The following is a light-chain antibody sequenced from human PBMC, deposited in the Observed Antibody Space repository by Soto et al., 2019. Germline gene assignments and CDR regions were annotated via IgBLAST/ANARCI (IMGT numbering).Light chain of an antibody. CDR2: GVS. J-gene: IGKJ2*01. Sequence: EIVLTQSPGTLSLSPGERATLSCRASQSVNSRFLAWYQQKTGQAPRLLMYGVSTRATGIPDRFSGSGSGADFTLTISRLEPEDFAVYYCQQYGSSPPMYTFGQGTKLEIK. V-gene: IGKV3-20*01. CDR3: QQYGSSPPMYT. CDR1: QSVNSRF.